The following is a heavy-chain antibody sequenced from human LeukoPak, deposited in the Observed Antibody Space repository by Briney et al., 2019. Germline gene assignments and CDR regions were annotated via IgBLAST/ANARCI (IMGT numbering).Heavy chain of an antibody. CDR3: ATDIIYDSSGYYSAVDY. CDR2: FDPEDGET. V-gene: IGHV1-24*01. J-gene: IGHJ4*02. Sequence: ASVKVSCKVSGYTLTELSMHWVRQAPGKGLEWMGGFDPEDGETIYAQKFQGRVTMTEDTSTDTAYMELSSLRSEDTAVYYCATDIIYDSSGYYSAVDYWGQGTLVTVSS. CDR1: GYTLTELS. D-gene: IGHD3-22*01.